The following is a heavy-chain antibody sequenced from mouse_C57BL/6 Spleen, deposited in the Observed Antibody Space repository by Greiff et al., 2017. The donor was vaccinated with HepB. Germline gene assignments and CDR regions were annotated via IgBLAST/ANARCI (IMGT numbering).Heavy chain of an antibody. J-gene: IGHJ1*03. D-gene: IGHD2-1*01. CDR1: GYSFTSYY. V-gene: IGHV1-66*01. CDR2: IYPGSGNT. Sequence: VQGVESGPELVKPGASVKISCKASGYSFTSYYIHWVKQRPGQGLEWIGWIYPGSGNTKYNEKFKGKATLTADTSSSTAYMQLSSLTSEDSAVYYCARDGNYLPYWYFDVWGTGTTVTVSS. CDR3: ARDGNYLPYWYFDV.